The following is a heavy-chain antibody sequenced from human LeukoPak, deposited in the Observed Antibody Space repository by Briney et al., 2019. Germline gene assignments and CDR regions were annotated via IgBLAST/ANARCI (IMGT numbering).Heavy chain of an antibody. CDR2: IYYSGST. J-gene: IGHJ5*02. D-gene: IGHD3-10*01. Sequence: NPSETLSLTCTVSGGSISSYYWSWIRQPPGKGLEWIGYIYYSGSTNYNPSLKSRVTISVDTSKNQFSLKLSSVTAADTAVYYCARAGPYGSGSRRWFDPWGQGTLVTVSS. CDR1: GGSISSYY. CDR3: ARAGPYGSGSRRWFDP. V-gene: IGHV4-59*01.